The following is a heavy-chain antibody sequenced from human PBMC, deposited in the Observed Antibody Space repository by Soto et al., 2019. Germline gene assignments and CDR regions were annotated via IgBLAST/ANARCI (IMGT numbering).Heavy chain of an antibody. D-gene: IGHD6-6*01. J-gene: IGHJ4*02. Sequence: SETLSLTCSIYSGSFSGYYWSWIRQPPGKGLEWIGEISQSGNTNYSPSLKSRVTISIDTSKKQFSLNLASVSAADTAVYYCARAPKVSGSSQTRPDFWGQGTLVTVSS. CDR1: SGSFSGYY. CDR2: ISQSGNT. CDR3: ARAPKVSGSSQTRPDF. V-gene: IGHV4-34*01.